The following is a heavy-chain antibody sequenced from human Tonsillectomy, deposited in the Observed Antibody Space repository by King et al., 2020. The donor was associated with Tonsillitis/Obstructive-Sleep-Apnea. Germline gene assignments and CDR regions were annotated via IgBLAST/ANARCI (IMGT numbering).Heavy chain of an antibody. D-gene: IGHD3/OR15-3a*01. J-gene: IGHJ4*02. CDR3: ARGSVAQDWAFDY. CDR2: IDHSGST. CDR1: GGSFSGYY. Sequence: VQLQQWGAGLLRPSETLSLTCGVYGGSFSGYYWTWIRQTPGKGLEWIGEIDHSGSTNNNPSLKSRVTISVDTSKNQFSLNLNSVTAADTGVYYCARGSVAQDWAFDYWGQGTLVTVSS. V-gene: IGHV4-34*01.